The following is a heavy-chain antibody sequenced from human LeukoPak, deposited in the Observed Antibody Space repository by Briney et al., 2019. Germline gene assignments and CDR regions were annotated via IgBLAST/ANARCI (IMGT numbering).Heavy chain of an antibody. CDR1: GGSISSYY. CDR2: IYTSGST. Sequence: SETLSLTCTVSGGSISSYYWSWIRQPAGKGLEWIGRIYTSGSTNYNPSLKSRVTMSVDTSKNQFSLKLSSVTAADTAMYYCAREGPNLYSSSWAPIPHYYYYGMDVWGQGTTVTVSS. CDR3: AREGPNLYSSSWAPIPHYYYYGMDV. J-gene: IGHJ6*02. D-gene: IGHD6-13*01. V-gene: IGHV4-4*07.